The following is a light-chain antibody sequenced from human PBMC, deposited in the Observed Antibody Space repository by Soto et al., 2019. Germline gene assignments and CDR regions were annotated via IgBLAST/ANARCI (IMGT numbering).Light chain of an antibody. J-gene: IGLJ2*01. CDR1: SSNIGSNT. V-gene: IGLV1-44*01. CDR3: AAWDDSLNAVV. CDR2: SNN. Sequence: QSVLTQPPSASGTPGQRVTISCSGSSSNIGSNTVNWYQQLPGTAPKLLIYSNNQRPSGVPDRSSGSKSGTSASLAISGLQSEDEADYYCAAWDDSLNAVVFGGGTKVTVL.